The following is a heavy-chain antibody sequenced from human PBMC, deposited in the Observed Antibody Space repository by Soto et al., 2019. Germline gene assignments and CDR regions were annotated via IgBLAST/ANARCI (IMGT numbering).Heavy chain of an antibody. D-gene: IGHD5-12*01. V-gene: IGHV3-23*01. CDR2: SSATGAGT. CDR1: GFTFSSYG. Sequence: EVQLLESGGGLVQTGGSLRLSCAASGFTFSSYGMTWGRQAPWKGLEWVSFSSATGAGTYYADSVKGRFTISRDNSKNTLYLQMTILRADDTAVYYCAKDRRAGWKYGFYSDFWGQGALVIVSS. J-gene: IGHJ4*02. CDR3: AKDRRAGWKYGFYSDF.